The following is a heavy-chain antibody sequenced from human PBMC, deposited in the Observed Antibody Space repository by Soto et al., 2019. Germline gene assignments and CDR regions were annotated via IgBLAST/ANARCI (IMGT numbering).Heavy chain of an antibody. D-gene: IGHD1-1*01. CDR1: GFTFNNYE. CDR3: AREMPTNLPYFDF. J-gene: IGHJ4*02. CDR2: ISNSETAI. V-gene: IGHV3-48*03. Sequence: EVQLVESGGGLVQPGGSLRLSCAASGFTFNNYEMNWVRQAPGKGLEWISYISNSETAIYYADSVKGRFTISRDNAKRLLYLQMNSLTVEDTAVYYCAREMPTNLPYFDFWGQGTLVTVSS.